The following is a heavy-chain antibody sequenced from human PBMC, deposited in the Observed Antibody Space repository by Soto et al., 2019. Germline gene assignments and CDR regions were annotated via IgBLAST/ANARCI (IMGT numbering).Heavy chain of an antibody. CDR3: VNHATLN. J-gene: IGHJ3*01. CDR1: GFTFSSYG. V-gene: IGHV3-30*18. Sequence: QVQLVESGGGVVQPGTSLRLSCAASGFTFSSYGMHWVRQAPGRGLEWLSFISYDGTNKDYTESVKGRFTLSRDNSKNTLYLQMNSLRVEDTAVYYCVNHATLNCGQGTMVTVSS. D-gene: IGHD1-26*01. CDR2: ISYDGTNK.